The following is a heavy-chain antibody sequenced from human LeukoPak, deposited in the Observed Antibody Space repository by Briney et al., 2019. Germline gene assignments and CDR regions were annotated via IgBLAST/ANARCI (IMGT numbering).Heavy chain of an antibody. V-gene: IGHV4-34*01. CDR3: ARGRPLLRYFDWLLTWFDP. CDR2: INHSGST. Sequence: SETLSLTCAVYGGSFSGYYWSWIRQPPGKGLEWIEEINHSGSTNYNPSLKSRVTISVDTSKNQFSLKLSSVTAADTAVYYCARGRPLLRYFDWLLTWFDPWGQGTLVTVSS. D-gene: IGHD3-9*01. J-gene: IGHJ5*02. CDR1: GGSFSGYY.